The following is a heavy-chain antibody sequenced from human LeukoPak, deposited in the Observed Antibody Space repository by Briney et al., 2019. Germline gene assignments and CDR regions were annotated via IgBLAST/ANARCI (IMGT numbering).Heavy chain of an antibody. CDR3: ARELYTRDGYNSYMDV. CDR2: TRYDGSNK. CDR1: GFTFSSYG. V-gene: IGHV3-30*02. D-gene: IGHD5-24*01. Sequence: GGSLRLSCAASGFTFSSYGMYWVRQAPGKGLEWVAFTRYDGSNKYYADSVKGRFTISRDNSKNTLYLQMNSLRAEDTAVYYCARELYTRDGYNSYMDVWGRGTTVTVSS. J-gene: IGHJ6*03.